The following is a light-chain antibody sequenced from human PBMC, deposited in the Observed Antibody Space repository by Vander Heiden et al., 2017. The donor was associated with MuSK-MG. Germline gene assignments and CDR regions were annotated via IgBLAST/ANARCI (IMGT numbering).Light chain of an antibody. CDR2: GAS. V-gene: IGKV1D-16*01. J-gene: IGKJ5*01. CDR3: QQYNSYPIT. Sequence: DIQMTQSPSSLSASVGDRVAITCRASRDVGNWLAWYQQKPEKAPKSLIYGASVLQTGVPSRFSGRGSGTDFTLIISGLQPEDFATYYCQQYNSYPITFGQGTRLEIK. CDR1: RDVGNW.